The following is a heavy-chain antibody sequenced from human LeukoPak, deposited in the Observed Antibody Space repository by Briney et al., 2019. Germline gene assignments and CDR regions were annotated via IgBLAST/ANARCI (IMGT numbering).Heavy chain of an antibody. CDR3: TRVCGGDSFDY. CDR1: GFTVSSSY. Sequence: AGSLRLSCAASGFTVSSSYMSWVRQAPGKGLEWVSVIYSGGSTYYADSVKGRFTISRDNSKNKLYLQMNTVSAEGTAVYYCTRVCGGDSFDYWGQGTLVTVSS. CDR2: IYSGGST. V-gene: IGHV3-53*01. J-gene: IGHJ4*02. D-gene: IGHD3-16*01.